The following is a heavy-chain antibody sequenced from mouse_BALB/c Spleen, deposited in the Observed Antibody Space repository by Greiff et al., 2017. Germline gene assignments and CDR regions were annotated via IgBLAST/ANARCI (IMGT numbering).Heavy chain of an antibody. CDR1: GFSLTSYG. J-gene: IGHJ1*01. CDR2: IWRGGST. V-gene: IGHV2-5-1*01. D-gene: IGHD1-1*01. CDR3: AKNRGVVATDWYFDV. Sequence: VKLQESGPSLVQPSQSLSITCTVSGFSLTSYGVHWVRQSPGKGLEWLGVIWRGGSTDYNAAFMSRLSITKDNSKSQVFFKMNSLQADDTAIYYCAKNRGVVATDWYFDVWGAGTTVTVSS.